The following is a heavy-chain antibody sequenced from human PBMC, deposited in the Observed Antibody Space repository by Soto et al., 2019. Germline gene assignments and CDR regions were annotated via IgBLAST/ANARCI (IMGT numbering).Heavy chain of an antibody. CDR1: GCSTSSSNYQ. Sequence: QLQLQESGPGLVKPSETLSLTCTVSGCSTSSSNYQWVWIRQPPGKGLEWIGNVYYNGNTYYNPSLKSRLTISADTSNNKFALKVKSVTAADTAVYYCARLSGTYNDRYFDYWGQGTLVTVSS. CDR2: VYYNGNT. V-gene: IGHV4-39*01. J-gene: IGHJ4*02. CDR3: ARLSGTYNDRYFDY. D-gene: IGHD2-15*01.